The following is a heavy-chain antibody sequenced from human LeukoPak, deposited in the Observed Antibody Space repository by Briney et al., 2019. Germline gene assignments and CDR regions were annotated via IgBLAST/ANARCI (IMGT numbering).Heavy chain of an antibody. CDR3: ARDLLDGSGIVGY. Sequence: GGSLRLSCAASGFTFRDYYMSWIRQAPGKGLEWISYIYTGVSTIYYTNSVKGRFTISRDNAKNSLYLQMNSLRAEDTAVYYCARDLLDGSGIVGYWGQGTLVTVSS. D-gene: IGHD3-10*01. CDR2: IYTGVSTI. V-gene: IGHV3-11*04. J-gene: IGHJ4*02. CDR1: GFTFRDYY.